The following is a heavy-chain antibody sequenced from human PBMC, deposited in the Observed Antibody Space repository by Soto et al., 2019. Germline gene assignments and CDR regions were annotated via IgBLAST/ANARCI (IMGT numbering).Heavy chain of an antibody. CDR1: STYW. V-gene: IGHV5-51*01. J-gene: IGHJ4*02. D-gene: IGHD6-19*01. Sequence: STYWIGWVRQMPGKGLEWMGIIYPGDSDTRYSPSFQGQVTISADKSISTAYLQWSSLKASDTAVYYCARHVNLPLAGTGFDSWGRGTLVTVSS. CDR2: IYPGDSDT. CDR3: ARHVNLPLAGTGFDS.